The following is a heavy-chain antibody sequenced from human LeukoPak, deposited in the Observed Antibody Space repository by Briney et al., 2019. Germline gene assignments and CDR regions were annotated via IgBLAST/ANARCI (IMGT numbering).Heavy chain of an antibody. CDR1: GFTFSSYS. V-gene: IGHV3-48*01. J-gene: IGHJ5*02. D-gene: IGHD2-2*01. CDR2: ISSSSSTI. CDR3: ARVRGYCSSTSCSFDP. Sequence: PGGSLRLSCAASGFTFSSYSMNWVRQAPGKGLEWVSYISSSSSTIYYADSVKGRFTISRDNAKNSLHLRMNMLRAEDTAVYCCARVRGYCSSTSCSFDPWGQGTLVTVSS.